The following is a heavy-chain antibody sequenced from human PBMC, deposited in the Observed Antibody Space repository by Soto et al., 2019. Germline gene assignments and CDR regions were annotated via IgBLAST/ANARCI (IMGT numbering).Heavy chain of an antibody. CDR1: SGSITSSSNW. J-gene: IGHJ4*02. D-gene: IGHD3-9*01. V-gene: IGHV4-4*02. CDR2: IYHSGST. Sequence: SETLSLTCAVSSGSITSSSNWWSWVRQPPGKGLEWIGEIYHSGSTNYNPSLKSRVTISVDKSKNQFSLKLRSVTAADTAVYYCERGYDILTGYYTLDYWGQGTLVTVSA. CDR3: ERGYDILTGYYTLDY.